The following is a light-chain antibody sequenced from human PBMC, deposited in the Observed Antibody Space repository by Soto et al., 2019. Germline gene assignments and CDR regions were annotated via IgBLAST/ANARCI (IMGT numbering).Light chain of an antibody. J-gene: IGKJ1*01. CDR3: QQYYDYPRT. CDR1: QGISSY. Sequence: AIRMTQSPSSFSASTGDRVTITCRASQGISSYLAWYQQKPGKAPNLLIYAASTLESGVPSRFSGSGSGTDFTLTISCLQSEDFATYYCQQYYDYPRTFGQGTKVEIK. V-gene: IGKV1-8*01. CDR2: AAS.